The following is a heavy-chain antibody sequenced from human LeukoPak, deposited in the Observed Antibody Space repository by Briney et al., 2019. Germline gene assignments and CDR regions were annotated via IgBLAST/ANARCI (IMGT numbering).Heavy chain of an antibody. D-gene: IGHD2-15*01. Sequence: SETLSLTCTVSGGSISSGGYYWSWIRQPPGKGLEWIGYIYYSGSTNYNPSLKSRVTISVDTSKNQFSLKLSSVTAADTAVYYCARVKGGSCGGSCYGAFDIWGQGTMVTVSS. CDR2: IYYSGST. CDR3: ARVKGGSCGGSCYGAFDI. CDR1: GGSISSGGYY. J-gene: IGHJ3*02. V-gene: IGHV4-61*08.